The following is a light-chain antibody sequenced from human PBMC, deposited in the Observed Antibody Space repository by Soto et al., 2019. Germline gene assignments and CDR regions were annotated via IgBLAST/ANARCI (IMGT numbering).Light chain of an antibody. V-gene: IGLV2-23*01. J-gene: IGLJ3*02. Sequence: QSALTQPASVSRSPGQSITISCTGTSSDVGSYNFVSWYQQHPGKAPKLMIYEGSKWPSGVSNRFSGSKSGNTASLTISGLQAEDEADYYCCSYAGGTTWVFGGGTKLTVL. CDR2: EGS. CDR1: SSDVGSYNF. CDR3: CSYAGGTTWV.